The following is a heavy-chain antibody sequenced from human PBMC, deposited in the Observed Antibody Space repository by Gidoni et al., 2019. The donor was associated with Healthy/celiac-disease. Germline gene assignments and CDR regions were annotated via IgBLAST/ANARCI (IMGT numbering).Heavy chain of an antibody. CDR2: IYYSGST. CDR3: ARGIIAAAGTAYFQH. Sequence: QVQLQDSGPGLVKHSQTLSLTCTVSGGSISSGGYYWSWIRQHPGKGLEWIGYIYYSGSTYYNPSLKSRVTISVDTSKNQFSLKLSSVTAADTAVYYCARGIIAAAGTAYFQHWGQGTLVTVSS. D-gene: IGHD6-13*01. CDR1: GGSISSGGYY. V-gene: IGHV4-31*03. J-gene: IGHJ1*01.